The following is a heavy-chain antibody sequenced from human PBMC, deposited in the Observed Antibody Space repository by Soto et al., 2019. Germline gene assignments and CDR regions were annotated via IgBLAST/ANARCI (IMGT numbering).Heavy chain of an antibody. CDR2: INPSGGTS. V-gene: IGHV1-46*01. J-gene: IGHJ6*02. CDR1: GYTFTDYY. Sequence: QVQLVQSGAEVKKPGASVKVSCKASGYTFTDYYTHWVRQAPGQGLEWMGIINPSGGTSSYAQKFQCRGTMTSDTSTRTVDMELSSLRSEDTAVYYCARDRLPAVPARITTIVVVTSYGMDVWGQGTTVTVSS. D-gene: IGHD3-22*01. CDR3: ARDRLPAVPARITTIVVVTSYGMDV.